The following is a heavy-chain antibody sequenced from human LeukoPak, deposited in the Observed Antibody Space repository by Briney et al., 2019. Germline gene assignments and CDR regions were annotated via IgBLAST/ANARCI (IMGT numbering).Heavy chain of an antibody. Sequence: PSETLSLTCTVSGGSITNYYWSWIRQPAGQGLEWIGRIYSRGSTNYNPSLNSRVTMSVDTSKNQSPLNLTSVTAADTAVYYCARTSPKNGAFDLWGQGTMVTVSS. CDR3: ARTSPKNGAFDL. CDR2: IYSRGST. J-gene: IGHJ3*01. V-gene: IGHV4-4*07. CDR1: GGSITNYY. D-gene: IGHD2-8*01.